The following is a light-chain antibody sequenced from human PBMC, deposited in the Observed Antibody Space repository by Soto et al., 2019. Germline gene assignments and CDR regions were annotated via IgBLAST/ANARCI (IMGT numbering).Light chain of an antibody. CDR3: TSYTSSSARV. J-gene: IGLJ1*01. CDR1: SSDVGDYNY. CDR2: EVN. V-gene: IGLV2-14*01. Sequence: QSVLTQPASVSGSPGQSITISCTGTSSDVGDYNYVSWYQQRPGKAPKLMIYEVNNRPSGVSDRFSGSKSGITASLTISGLQAEDEADYYCTSYTSSSARVFGTGTKVTVL.